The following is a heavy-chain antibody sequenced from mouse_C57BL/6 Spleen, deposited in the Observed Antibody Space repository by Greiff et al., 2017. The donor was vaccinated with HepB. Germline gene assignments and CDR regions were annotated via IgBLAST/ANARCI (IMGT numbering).Heavy chain of an antibody. CDR1: GFTFSDYG. CDR2: ISSGSSTI. Sequence: EVKLVESGGGLVKPGGSLKLSCAASGFTFSDYGMHWVRQAPEKGLEWVAYISSGSSTIYYADTVKGRFTISRDNAKNTLFLQMTSLRSEDTAMYYCARRTGTGDYFDYWGQGTTLTVSS. V-gene: IGHV5-17*01. J-gene: IGHJ2*01. D-gene: IGHD4-1*01. CDR3: ARRTGTGDYFDY.